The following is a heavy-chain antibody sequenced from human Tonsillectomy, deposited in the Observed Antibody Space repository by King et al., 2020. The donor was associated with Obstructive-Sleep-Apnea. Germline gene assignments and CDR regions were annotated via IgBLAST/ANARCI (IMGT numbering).Heavy chain of an antibody. CDR2: IDPDSGGT. Sequence: QLVQSGAEVKKPGASVKVSCKPSGYTFTGYYIHWVRQAPGQGLEWMGWIDPDSGGTNYAQKFHGRVTVTRDTSISTAYMELSRLRSDDTAVYYCARSRVEWELLSWGQGTLVTVSS. D-gene: IGHD1-26*01. V-gene: IGHV1-2*02. CDR3: ARSRVEWELLS. CDR1: GYTFTGYY. J-gene: IGHJ5*02.